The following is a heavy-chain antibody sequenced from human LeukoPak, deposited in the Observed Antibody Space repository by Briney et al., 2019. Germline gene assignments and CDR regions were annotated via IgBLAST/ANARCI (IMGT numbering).Heavy chain of an antibody. D-gene: IGHD3-22*01. Sequence: GESLKISCKGSGYRFTSYWIGWVRQMPGKGLEWMGIIYPGDSDTRYSPSFQGQVSISADKSISTAYLQWSSLKASDTAMYYCARDNPPYYYDSSGYPPAFDIWGQGTMVTVSS. CDR2: IYPGDSDT. V-gene: IGHV5-51*01. CDR1: GYRFTSYW. J-gene: IGHJ3*02. CDR3: ARDNPPYYYDSSGYPPAFDI.